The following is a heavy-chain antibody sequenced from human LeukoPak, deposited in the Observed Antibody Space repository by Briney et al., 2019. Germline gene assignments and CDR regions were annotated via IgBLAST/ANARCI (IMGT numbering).Heavy chain of an antibody. CDR3: ARAVLGDIVVVVATNGMDV. CDR1: GGTFSSYA. D-gene: IGHD2-15*01. CDR2: IIPIFGTA. V-gene: IGHV1-69*13. Sequence: SVKASCVASGGTFSSYAISWVRQAPGQGLEWMGGIIPIFGTANYAQKFQGRVTITADESTSTAYMELSSLRSEDTAVYYCARAVLGDIVVVVATNGMDVWGQGTTVTVSS. J-gene: IGHJ6*02.